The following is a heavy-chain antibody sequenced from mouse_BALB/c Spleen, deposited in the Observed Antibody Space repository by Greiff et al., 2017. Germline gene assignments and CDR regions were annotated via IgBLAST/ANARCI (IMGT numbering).Heavy chain of an antibody. D-gene: IGHD2-1*01. J-gene: IGHJ3*01. CDR3: ARRAYGNYDAFAY. V-gene: IGHV5-17*02. CDR2: ISSGSSTI. CDR1: GFTFSSFG. Sequence: EVKLVESGGGLVQPGGSRTLSCAASGFTFSSFGMHWVRQAPEKGLEWVAYISSGSSTIYYADTVKGRFTISRDNPKNTLFLQMTSLRSEDTAMYYCARRAYGNYDAFAYWGQGTLVTVSA.